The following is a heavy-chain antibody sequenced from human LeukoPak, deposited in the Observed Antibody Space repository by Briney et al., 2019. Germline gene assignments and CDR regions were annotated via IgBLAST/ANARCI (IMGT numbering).Heavy chain of an antibody. D-gene: IGHD6-13*01. V-gene: IGHV4-38-2*02. CDR1: GYSISTDY. CDR2: FYHGGST. Sequence: SETLSLTCTVSGYSISTDYWDWIRQPPGKGLEWIGTFYHGGSTYYNPSLKSRVTISVDTSKNQFSLNLTSVTAADTAVYYCARADYSSTWSHDYYYMDVWGKGTTVTVSS. CDR3: ARADYSSTWSHDYYYMDV. J-gene: IGHJ6*03.